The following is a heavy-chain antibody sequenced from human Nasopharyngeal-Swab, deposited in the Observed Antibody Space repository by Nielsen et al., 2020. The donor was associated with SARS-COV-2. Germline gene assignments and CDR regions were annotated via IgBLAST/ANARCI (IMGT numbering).Heavy chain of an antibody. Sequence: GGSLRLSCAASGFTFSSYSMSWLRQAPGKGLEWVSTITGNGDTTYYADSVKGRFTISRDNSENTVYLQMNSLRAEDTAVYYCAKRLAAAGLNFDYWGQGTLVTVSS. CDR3: AKRLAAAGLNFDY. CDR1: GFTFSSYS. CDR2: ITGNGDTT. D-gene: IGHD6-13*01. V-gene: IGHV3-23*01. J-gene: IGHJ4*02.